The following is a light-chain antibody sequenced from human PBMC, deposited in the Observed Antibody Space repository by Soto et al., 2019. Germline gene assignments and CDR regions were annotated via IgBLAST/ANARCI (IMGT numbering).Light chain of an antibody. J-gene: IGKJ1*01. V-gene: IGKV1-16*01. CDR2: SAS. Sequence: DIQMTQSPSSVSSSVGDTFTITCGASQDINVYLNWYQQKPGEVPKLLIYSASSLHSGVPSRFTGSGSGTEFTLTISSLQPDDFATYYCQHYNSYSEAFGQGTKVDIK. CDR1: QDINVY. CDR3: QHYNSYSEA.